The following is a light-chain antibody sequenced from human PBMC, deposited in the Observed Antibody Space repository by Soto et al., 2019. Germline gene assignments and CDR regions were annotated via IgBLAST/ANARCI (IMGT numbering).Light chain of an antibody. CDR2: DAS. Sequence: EIVLTRSPASLSLSPLERATLSFMASQSVSSYLAWYQQKPGQAPRLLIYDASNRATGIPARFSGSGSGTDFTLTISSLEPEDFAVYYCQQRSNWPPTITFGQGTRLEIK. J-gene: IGKJ5*01. V-gene: IGKV3-11*01. CDR1: QSVSSY. CDR3: QQRSNWPPTIT.